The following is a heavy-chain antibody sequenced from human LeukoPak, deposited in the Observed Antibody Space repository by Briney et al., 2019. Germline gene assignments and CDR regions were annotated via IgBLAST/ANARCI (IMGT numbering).Heavy chain of an antibody. CDR3: SKDLKSIGATVYDY. V-gene: IGHV3-23*01. CDR1: VITVPNYV. CDR2: ISGSGGST. D-gene: IGHD6-13*01. Sequence: GGSLRLSCAGLVITVPNYVIGWVRQGPGKGLEWVSTISGSGGSTYYADSVKGRFTISRDNSKNTLFLQMNSLRADDTAVYFCSKDLKSIGATVYDYWGQGTLVTVSS. J-gene: IGHJ4*02.